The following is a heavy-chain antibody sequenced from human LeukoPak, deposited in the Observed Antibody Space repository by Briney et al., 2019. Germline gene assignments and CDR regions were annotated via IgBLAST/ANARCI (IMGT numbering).Heavy chain of an antibody. D-gene: IGHD3-22*01. CDR2: ISSSGSTI. V-gene: IGHV3-11*01. J-gene: IGHJ4*02. CDR3: AREDLIKGLMYNYDSSGYFDY. Sequence: GGSLRLSCAASGFTFSDYYMSWIRQAPGKGLEWVSYISSSGSTIYYADSVKGRFTISRDNAKNSLYLQMNSLRAEDTAVYYCAREDLIKGLMYNYDSSGYFDYWGQGTLVTVSS. CDR1: GFTFSDYY.